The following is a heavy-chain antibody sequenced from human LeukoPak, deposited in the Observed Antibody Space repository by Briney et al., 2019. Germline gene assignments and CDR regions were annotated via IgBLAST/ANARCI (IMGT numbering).Heavy chain of an antibody. CDR3: ARYTQHYGFDI. J-gene: IGHJ3*02. CDR1: GYTSTSPD. D-gene: IGHD3-3*02. Sequence: ASVKVSCKASGYTSTSPDINWVRQAPGRGREWLGWMNPRDNTGYAQKFQGRVTLTRDKSINTAYMELSSLRSEDTAVYYCARYTQHYGFDIWGQGTMVTVSA. CDR2: MNPRDNT. V-gene: IGHV1-8*01.